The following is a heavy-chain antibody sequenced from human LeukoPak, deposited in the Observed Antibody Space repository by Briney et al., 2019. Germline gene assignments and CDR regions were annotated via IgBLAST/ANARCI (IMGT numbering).Heavy chain of an antibody. CDR3: AKDRGSWCVDY. Sequence: PGRSLRLSCAASGFTFSSYGMHWVRQAPGKGLEWVAVISYDGSNKYYADSVKGRFTISRDNSENTLYLQMNSLRAEDTAVYYCAKDRGSWCVDYWGQGTLVTVSS. CDR2: ISYDGSNK. D-gene: IGHD4/OR15-4a*01. V-gene: IGHV3-30*18. CDR1: GFTFSSYG. J-gene: IGHJ4*02.